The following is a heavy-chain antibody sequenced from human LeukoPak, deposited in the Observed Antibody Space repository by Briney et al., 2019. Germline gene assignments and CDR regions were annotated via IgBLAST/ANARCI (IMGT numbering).Heavy chain of an antibody. D-gene: IGHD3-16*02. J-gene: IGHJ4*02. CDR1: GFTVISNL. CDR3: ARGAYRISWPGIDY. CDR2: IYSGGAT. Sequence: GGSLRLSCAASGFTVISNLMTWVRQSPGRGLEWLSSIYSGGATYYADSVKGRFTISRDHSNNSVSLQMTSLRVEDTAIYYCARGAYRISWPGIDYWGQGTLVTVSS. V-gene: IGHV3-53*01.